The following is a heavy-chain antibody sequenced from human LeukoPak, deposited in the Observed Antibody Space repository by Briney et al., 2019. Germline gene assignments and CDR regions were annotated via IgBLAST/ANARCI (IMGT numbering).Heavy chain of an antibody. CDR1: GYTFTGYY. D-gene: IGHD2-2*01. Sequence: ASVKVSCKASGYTFTGYYMHWVRQAPGQGLEWMGWINPNSGGTNYAQKFQGRVTMTRDTSISTAYMELSRLRSDDTAVYYCARGGVREDIVVVPAVNWGQGTLVTVSS. CDR3: ARGGVREDIVVVPAVN. J-gene: IGHJ4*02. V-gene: IGHV1-2*02. CDR2: INPNSGGT.